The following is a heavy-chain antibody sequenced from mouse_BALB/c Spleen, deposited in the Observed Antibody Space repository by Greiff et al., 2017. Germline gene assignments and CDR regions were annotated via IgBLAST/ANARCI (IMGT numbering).Heavy chain of an antibody. Sequence: EVQRVESGPGLVKPSQSLSLTCTVTGYSITSDYAWNWIRQFPGNKLEWMGYISYSGSTSYNPSLKSRISITRDTSKNQFFLQLNSVTTEDTATYYCARCPVSYDALRDFDYWGQGTTLTVSS. V-gene: IGHV3-2*02. J-gene: IGHJ2*01. D-gene: IGHD2-3*01. CDR1: GYSITSDYA. CDR2: ISYSGST. CDR3: ARCPVSYDALRDFDY.